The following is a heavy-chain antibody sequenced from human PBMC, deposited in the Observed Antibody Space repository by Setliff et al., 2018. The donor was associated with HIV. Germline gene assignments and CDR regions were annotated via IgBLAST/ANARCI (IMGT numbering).Heavy chain of an antibody. CDR3: ARGVVDYDFWSGSGDYYYMDV. Sequence: SETLSLTCTVSGGSISSHYWSWIRQSPGKGLEWIGYFYYSGTTNYNPSLKSRVTISADTSKNQISLKVKSVTAADTAVYYCARGVVDYDFWSGSGDYYYMDVWGKGTTVTVS. V-gene: IGHV4-59*11. CDR2: FYYSGTT. J-gene: IGHJ6*03. D-gene: IGHD3-3*01. CDR1: GGSISSHY.